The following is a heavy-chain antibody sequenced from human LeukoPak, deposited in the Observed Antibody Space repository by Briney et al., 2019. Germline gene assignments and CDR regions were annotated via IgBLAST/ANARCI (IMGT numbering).Heavy chain of an antibody. V-gene: IGHV3-7*01. D-gene: IGHD6-6*01. CDR2: INQDGSEK. Sequence: GSLRLSCAASGFPFISYWMSWVRPAPGKRLEWVANINQDGSEKYYVDPVKGRFIISRDNARNSLFLQLNILTAEDTAIYYCVREGAYSTSSPAGYWGQGTLVSVSS. CDR3: VREGAYSTSSPAGY. J-gene: IGHJ4*02. CDR1: GFPFISYW.